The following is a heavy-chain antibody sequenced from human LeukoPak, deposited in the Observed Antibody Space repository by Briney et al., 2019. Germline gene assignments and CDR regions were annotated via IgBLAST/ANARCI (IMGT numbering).Heavy chain of an antibody. Sequence: PSETLSLTCAVYGGSFRGYYWSWIRQPPGKGLEWIGRIYTSGTTNSNPSLKSRVTMSVDTSKNPFSLKLSSVTAADTAVYYCARGVHLASRQAVHFDYWGQGTLVTVSS. J-gene: IGHJ4*02. D-gene: IGHD2-15*01. V-gene: IGHV4-59*10. CDR3: ARGVHLASRQAVHFDY. CDR2: IYTSGTT. CDR1: GGSFRGYY.